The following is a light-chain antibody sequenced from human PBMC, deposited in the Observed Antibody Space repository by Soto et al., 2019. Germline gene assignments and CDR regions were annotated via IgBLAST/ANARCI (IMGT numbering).Light chain of an antibody. Sequence: EIVMSQSPATLSVSPGERATLSCRASQSVSSNVAWYPQKPGQAPRLLIYGASTRATGIPTRFSGSGSGTEFTLTISSLQSEDFAVYYCLQYNNWPPWTFGQGTKVETK. J-gene: IGKJ1*01. CDR1: QSVSSN. CDR2: GAS. CDR3: LQYNNWPPWT. V-gene: IGKV3-15*01.